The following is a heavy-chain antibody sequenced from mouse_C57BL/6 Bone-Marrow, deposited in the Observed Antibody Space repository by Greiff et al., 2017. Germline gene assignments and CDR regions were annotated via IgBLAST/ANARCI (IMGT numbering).Heavy chain of an antibody. J-gene: IGHJ1*03. Sequence: EVKLMESGGGLVQPGESLKLSCESNEYEFPSHDMSWVRKTPDKRLELVAAINSDGGSTYYPDTMERRFIISRDNTKKTLYLQMSSLRSEDTALYYCARSDGYYWYFDVWGTGTTVTVSS. CDR2: INSDGGST. V-gene: IGHV5-2*01. CDR1: EYEFPSHD. D-gene: IGHD2-3*01. CDR3: ARSDGYYWYFDV.